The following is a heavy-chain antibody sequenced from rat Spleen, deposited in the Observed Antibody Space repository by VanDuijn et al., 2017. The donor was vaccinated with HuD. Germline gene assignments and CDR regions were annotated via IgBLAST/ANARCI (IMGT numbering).Heavy chain of an antibody. Sequence: QVQLKESGPGLVQPSQTLSLTCTVSGFSLTSYTVSWVRQPPGKGLEWIAAISSGGNTYYNSGLKSRLSISRDTSKSQVFVKMNSLQTEDTAIYYCTRDRLKWFDYWGQGVMVTVSS. D-gene: IGHD1-1*01. CDR3: TRDRLKWFDY. J-gene: IGHJ2*01. CDR1: GFSLTSYT. V-gene: IGHV2-6*01. CDR2: ISSGGNT.